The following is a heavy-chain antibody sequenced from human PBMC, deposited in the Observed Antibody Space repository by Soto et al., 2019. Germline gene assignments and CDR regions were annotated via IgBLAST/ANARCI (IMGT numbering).Heavy chain of an antibody. V-gene: IGHV4-30-4*01. Sequence: QVQLQESGPGLVKPSQTLSLTCTVSGGSISSGDYYWRWIRQPPGKGLEWIGYIYYSGSPYYNPSLTSRVTISVDTSKNQFSLKLSSVTAADTAVYYCAREEALTMVRACFDYWGQGTLVTVSS. D-gene: IGHD3-10*01. CDR1: GGSISSGDYY. J-gene: IGHJ4*02. CDR2: IYYSGSP. CDR3: AREEALTMVRACFDY.